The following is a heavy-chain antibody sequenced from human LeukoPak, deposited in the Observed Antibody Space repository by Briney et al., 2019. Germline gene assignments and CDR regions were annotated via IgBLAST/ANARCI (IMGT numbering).Heavy chain of an antibody. D-gene: IGHD4/OR15-4a*01. CDR2: VTGSGGGT. CDR1: GFIFSNYA. CDR3: AKGAASALVDWFDP. J-gene: IGHJ5*02. V-gene: IGHV3-23*01. Sequence: PGGSLRLSCAASGFIFSNYAMMWVRQAPGKGLEWVSSVTGSGGGTFYADSVKGWFTISRDNSQNTLYLQMNSLGAEDTAVYYCAKGAASALVDWFDPWGQGTLVTVSS.